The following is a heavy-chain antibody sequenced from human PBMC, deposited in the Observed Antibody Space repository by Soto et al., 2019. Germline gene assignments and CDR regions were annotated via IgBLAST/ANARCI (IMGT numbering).Heavy chain of an antibody. CDR2: INPNSGGT. Sequence: ASVKVSCKASGYTFTGYYMHWVRQAPGQGLEWMGWINPNSGGTNYAQKFQGWVTMTRDTSISTTYKELSRLRSDDTAVYYFASGPLVAANAGYYYYGMDVWGQGTTVTV. V-gene: IGHV1-2*04. CDR3: ASGPLVAANAGYYYYGMDV. CDR1: GYTFTGYY. D-gene: IGHD2-15*01. J-gene: IGHJ6*02.